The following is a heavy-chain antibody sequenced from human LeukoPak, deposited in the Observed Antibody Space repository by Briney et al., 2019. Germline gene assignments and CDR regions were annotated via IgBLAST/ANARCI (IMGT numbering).Heavy chain of an antibody. V-gene: IGHV1-69*13. Sequence: ASVKVSCKASGGTFSSYAISWVRQAPGQGLEWMGGIIPIFGTANYAQKFQGRVTITADESTSTAYMELSSLRSEDTAVYYCARANYDFLTGYYLFDSWGQGTLVTVSS. CDR1: GGTFSSYA. CDR2: IIPIFGTA. J-gene: IGHJ4*02. CDR3: ARANYDFLTGYYLFDS. D-gene: IGHD3-9*01.